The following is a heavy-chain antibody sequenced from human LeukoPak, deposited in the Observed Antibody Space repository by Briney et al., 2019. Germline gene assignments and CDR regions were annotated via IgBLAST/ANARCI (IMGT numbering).Heavy chain of an antibody. CDR2: INHNGNGN. CDR3: ARGGGLDV. V-gene: IGHV3-7*03. Sequence: GGSLRLSCAVSGLTFSSYWMNWARQAPGKWLEWVATINHNGNGNYYGDSVKGRFTICRDNARNSLYLQMSKVRAEDTAVYFCARGGGLDVWGQGATVTVSS. J-gene: IGHJ6*02. D-gene: IGHD3-16*01. CDR1: GLTFSSYW.